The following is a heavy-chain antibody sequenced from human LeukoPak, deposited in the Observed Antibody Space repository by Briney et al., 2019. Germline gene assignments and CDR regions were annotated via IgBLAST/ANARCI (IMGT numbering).Heavy chain of an antibody. CDR3: AREGAWAQTARIY. CDR2: IYYSGST. D-gene: IGHD6-6*01. J-gene: IGHJ4*02. Sequence: PSETLSLTCTVSGGSISSSSYYWGWIRQPPGKGLEWIGSIYYSGSTYYNPSLKSRVTISVDTSKNQFSLKLSSVTAADTAVYYCAREGAWAQTARIYWGQGTLVTVSS. CDR1: GGSISSSSYY. V-gene: IGHV4-39*07.